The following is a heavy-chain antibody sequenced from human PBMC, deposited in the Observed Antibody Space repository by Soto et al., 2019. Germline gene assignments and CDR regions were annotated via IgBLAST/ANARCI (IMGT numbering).Heavy chain of an antibody. D-gene: IGHD3-3*01. CDR2: TSYDGSDK. V-gene: IGHV3-30*18. CDR3: AKDRRENDFWTGYYYNYYDMDV. J-gene: IGHJ6*02. Sequence: QVQLVESGGGVVQPGRSLRLSCAASGFTFTSFGMHWVRQAPGKGLEWVAVTSYDGSDKYYAESVKGRFTISRDNTKNTLYLQINSLRADDTAVYYCAKDRRENDFWTGYYYNYYDMDVWGQGTTVTVSS. CDR1: GFTFTSFG.